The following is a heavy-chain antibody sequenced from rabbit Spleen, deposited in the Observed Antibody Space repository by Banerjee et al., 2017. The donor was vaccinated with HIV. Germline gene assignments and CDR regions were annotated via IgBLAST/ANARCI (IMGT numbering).Heavy chain of an antibody. CDR3: ASGYSDIYFNL. CDR2: IDPVFGSA. J-gene: IGHJ4*01. D-gene: IGHD1-1*01. CDR1: GFDFSSYY. V-gene: IGHV1S7*01. Sequence: QLKESGGGLVQPGGSLKLSCKASGFDFSSYYMSWVRQAPGKGLEWIGYIDPVFGSAYYASWVNGRFSISRENTQNTVSLQLNSLTAADTATYFCASGYSDIYFNLWGPGTLVTVS.